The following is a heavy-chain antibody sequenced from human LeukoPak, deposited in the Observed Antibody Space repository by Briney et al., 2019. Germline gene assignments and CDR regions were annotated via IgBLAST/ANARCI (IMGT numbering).Heavy chain of an antibody. CDR2: AYYRSKWYN. V-gene: IGHV6-1*01. D-gene: IGHD2-21*01. Sequence: SQTLSLTCAISGDSVSSNSAAWNWIRQSPSRGLEWLGRAYYRSKWYNDYAVSVKSRITINPDTSKNQFSLQLDSVTPEDTAVYYCCHSLSGRTGAFDIWGRGTVVTVSS. CDR3: CHSLSGRTGAFDI. J-gene: IGHJ3*02. CDR1: GDSVSSNSAA.